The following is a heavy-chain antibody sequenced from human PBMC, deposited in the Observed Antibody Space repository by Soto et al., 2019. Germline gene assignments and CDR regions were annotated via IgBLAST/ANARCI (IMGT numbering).Heavy chain of an antibody. V-gene: IGHV3-30*18. Sequence: GGSLRLSCAASGFTFSSYGMHWVRQAPGKGLEWVAVISYDGSNKFYADSVKGRFTISRDNSKDILYLQMNSLGAEDTALYYCAKKKGYCNGGSCYYMDVWGKGTTVTVSS. D-gene: IGHD2-15*01. CDR1: GFTFSSYG. CDR2: ISYDGSNK. CDR3: AKKKGYCNGGSCYYMDV. J-gene: IGHJ6*03.